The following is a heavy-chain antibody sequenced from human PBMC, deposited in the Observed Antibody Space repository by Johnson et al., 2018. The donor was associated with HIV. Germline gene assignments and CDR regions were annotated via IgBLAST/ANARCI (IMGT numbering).Heavy chain of an antibody. D-gene: IGHD2-15*01. Sequence: ASGFTFSSYWMAWVRQAPGQGLEWVANVKQDGSEKNYVDSVKGRFTISRDNANNSMYLQMNSLRGEDTAVYYCARVWVVEVARGAFDIWGQGTMVTVSS. CDR3: ARVWVVEVARGAFDI. J-gene: IGHJ3*02. CDR2: VKQDGSEK. CDR1: GFTFSSYW. V-gene: IGHV3-7*01.